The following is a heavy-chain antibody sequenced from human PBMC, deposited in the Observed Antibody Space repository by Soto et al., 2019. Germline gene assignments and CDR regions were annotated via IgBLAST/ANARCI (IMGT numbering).Heavy chain of an antibody. CDR1: GGTFSSYA. CDR2: IIPIFGTA. CDR3: ARSYYYDSSGSPGPYYYYGMDV. Sequence: SVKVSCKASGGTFSSYAISWVRQAPGQGLEWMGGIIPIFGTANYAQKFQGRVTITADESTSTAYMGLSSLRSEDTAVYYCARSYYYDSSGSPGPYYYYGMDVWGQGTTVTVSS. D-gene: IGHD3-22*01. V-gene: IGHV1-69*13. J-gene: IGHJ6*02.